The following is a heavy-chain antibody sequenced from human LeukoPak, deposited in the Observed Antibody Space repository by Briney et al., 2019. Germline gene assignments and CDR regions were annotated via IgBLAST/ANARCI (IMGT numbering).Heavy chain of an antibody. CDR1: GFTFSSYA. CDR2: ISGSGGST. CDR3: TKGLRGIVFYPMDV. Sequence: GGSLRLSCAASGFTFSSYAMSWVRQAPGKGLEWVSAISGSGGSTYYADSVKGRFTISRDNSKNTLSLQMDSLRAEDTAVYYCTKGLRGIVFYPMDVWGQGTTVTVSS. D-gene: IGHD2/OR15-2a*01. J-gene: IGHJ6*02. V-gene: IGHV3-23*01.